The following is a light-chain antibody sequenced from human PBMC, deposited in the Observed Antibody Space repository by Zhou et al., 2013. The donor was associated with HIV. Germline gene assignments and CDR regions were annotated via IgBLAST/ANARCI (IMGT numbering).Light chain of an antibody. V-gene: IGKV3-15*01. CDR3: QQYNNWPPAS. Sequence: EVVMTQSPAALSASPGDRATLYCRASQTINNNLAWYQQKPGQAPRLLIYGASTRATGIPARFSGSGSETEFTLTISSLQSEDFAVYYCQQYNNWPPASFGQGTKLEIK. CDR1: QTINNN. J-gene: IGKJ2*03. CDR2: GAS.